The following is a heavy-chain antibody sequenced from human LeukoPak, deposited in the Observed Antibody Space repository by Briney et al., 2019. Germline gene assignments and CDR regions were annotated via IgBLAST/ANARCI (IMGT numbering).Heavy chain of an antibody. CDR2: IIPTFGTA. CDR3: ASSPSLYDILTGYAPTYGMDV. D-gene: IGHD3-9*01. J-gene: IGHJ6*02. Sequence: SAKVSFKASGGTFSIYAISWVRQAPGQGFEWMGGIIPTFGTANYAQKFQGRVTITADEFRSTAYMELSSLRSEDTAVYYCASSPSLYDILTGYAPTYGMDVWGQGTTVTVSS. CDR1: GGTFSIYA. V-gene: IGHV1-69*01.